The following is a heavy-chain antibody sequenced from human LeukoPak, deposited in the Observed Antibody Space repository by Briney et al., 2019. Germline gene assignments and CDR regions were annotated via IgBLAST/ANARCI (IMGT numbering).Heavy chain of an antibody. CDR1: GFTFGDYA. V-gene: IGHV3-49*03. D-gene: IGHD3-10*01. Sequence: GGSLRLSCTASGFTFGDYAMSWFRQAPGKGLEWVGFIRSKAYGGTTEYAASVKGRFTISRDDSKSIAYLQMNSLRAEDTAVYYCAKDQLRFGELLLAPFDYWGQGTLVTVSS. CDR3: AKDQLRFGELLLAPFDY. J-gene: IGHJ4*02. CDR2: IRSKAYGGTT.